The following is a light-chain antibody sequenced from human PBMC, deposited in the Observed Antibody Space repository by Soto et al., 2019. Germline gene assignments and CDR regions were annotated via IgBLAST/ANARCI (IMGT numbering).Light chain of an antibody. J-gene: IGLJ1*01. CDR3: SSYTSSSTLV. V-gene: IGLV2-14*01. CDR2: EVS. CDR1: SSDVGGYNY. Sequence: QCVLTQPASVSGSPGQSITISCTWTSSDVGGYNYVSWYQQHPGKAPKLMIYEVSNRPSGVSNRFSGSKSGNTASLTISGLQAEDEADYYCSSYTSSSTLVFGTGTKVTVL.